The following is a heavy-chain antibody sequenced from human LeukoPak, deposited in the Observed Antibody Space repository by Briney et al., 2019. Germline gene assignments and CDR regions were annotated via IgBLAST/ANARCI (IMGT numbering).Heavy chain of an antibody. D-gene: IGHD3-22*01. CDR2: IYYSGST. Sequence: SETLSLTCTVSGGSISSYYWSWIRQPPGKGLEWIGYIYYSGSTNYNPSLKSRVTISVDTSKNQFSLKLSSVTADDTAVYYCARDPVKNYYDSSGYYPKYWGQGTLVTVSS. J-gene: IGHJ4*02. CDR1: GGSISSYY. CDR3: ARDPVKNYYDSSGYYPKY. V-gene: IGHV4-59*01.